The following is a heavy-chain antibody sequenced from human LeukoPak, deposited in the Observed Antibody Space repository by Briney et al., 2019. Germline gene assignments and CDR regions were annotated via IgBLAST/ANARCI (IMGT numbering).Heavy chain of an antibody. V-gene: IGHV3-23*01. Sequence: PGGSLRLSCAASGFTFSSYVMHWVRQIPGKGLEWVSAISGSDDGTYYADSVKGRFTISRDNSRNTLYLQMNTLRAEDTAVYFCAKSPVSSCRGSFCYPFDYWGQGNLVTVSS. D-gene: IGHD2-15*01. CDR2: ISGSDDGT. CDR3: AKSPVSSCRGSFCYPFDY. J-gene: IGHJ4*02. CDR1: GFTFSSYV.